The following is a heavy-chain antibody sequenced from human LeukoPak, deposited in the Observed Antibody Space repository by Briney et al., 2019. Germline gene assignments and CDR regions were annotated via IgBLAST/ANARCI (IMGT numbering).Heavy chain of an antibody. D-gene: IGHD6-13*01. J-gene: IGHJ6*03. CDR1: GGSISSYY. CDR2: IYYSGST. CDR3: ARESSSSWGGYYYYYMDV. V-gene: IGHV4-59*01. Sequence: SETLSLTCTVSGGSISSYYWSWIRQPPGKGLEWIGYIYYSGSTYYNPSLRSRVTISVDTSKNQFSLKLSSVTAADTAVYYCARESSSSWGGYYYYYMDVWGKGTTVTVSS.